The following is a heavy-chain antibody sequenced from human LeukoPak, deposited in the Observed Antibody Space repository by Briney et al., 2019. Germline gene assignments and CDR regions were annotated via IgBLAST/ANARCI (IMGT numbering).Heavy chain of an antibody. V-gene: IGHV4-34*01. CDR2: INHSGST. CDR3: ARPRGRYYDSSGYNWFDP. D-gene: IGHD3-22*01. Sequence: SETLSPTCAVYGGSFSGYYWSWIRQPPGKGLEWIGEINHSGSTNYNPSLKSRVTISVDTSKNQFSLKLSSVTAADAAVYYCARPRGRYYDSSGYNWFDPWGQGTLVTVSS. CDR1: GGSFSGYY. J-gene: IGHJ5*02.